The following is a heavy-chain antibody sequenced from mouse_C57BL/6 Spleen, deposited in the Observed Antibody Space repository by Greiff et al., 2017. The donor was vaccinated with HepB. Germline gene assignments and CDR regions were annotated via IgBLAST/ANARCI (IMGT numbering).Heavy chain of an antibody. J-gene: IGHJ1*03. CDR1: GFTFSSYA. CDR3: ARRLGRGYFDV. CDR2: ISDGGSYT. Sequence: EVKLLESGGGLVKPGGSLKLSCAASGFTFSSYAMSWVRQTPEKRLEWVATISDGGSYTYYPDNVKGRFTISRDNAKKNLYLQMSHLKSEDTAMYYCARRLGRGYFDVWGTGTTVTVAS. V-gene: IGHV5-4*03. D-gene: IGHD4-1*01.